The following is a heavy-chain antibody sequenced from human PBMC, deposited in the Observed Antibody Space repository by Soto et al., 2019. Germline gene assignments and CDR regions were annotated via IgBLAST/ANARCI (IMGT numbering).Heavy chain of an antibody. J-gene: IGHJ6*02. CDR1: GFTFSSYA. CDR2: ISGSGGST. CDR3: AKDPRTYYYDTSGFMDV. D-gene: IGHD3-22*01. Sequence: PVGSLRLSCASSGFTFSSYAMSCVRHSPGKWLEWVSAISGSGGSTYYADSVKGRFTISRDNSKNTLYLQMNSLRAEDTAVYYCAKDPRTYYYDTSGFMDVWGQGTSDIVS. V-gene: IGHV3-23*01.